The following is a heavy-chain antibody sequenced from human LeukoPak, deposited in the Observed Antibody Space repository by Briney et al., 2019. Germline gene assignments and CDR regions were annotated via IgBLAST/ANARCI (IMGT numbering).Heavy chain of an antibody. Sequence: TGGSLRLSCAASGFTFSDYYMSWIRQAPGKGLEWVSSISSSSSYIYYADSVKGRFTISRDNAKNSLYLQMNSLRAEDTAVYYCARSLHDSSGYDAFDIWGQGTMVTVSS. CDR2: ISSSSSYI. D-gene: IGHD3-22*01. CDR3: ARSLHDSSGYDAFDI. J-gene: IGHJ3*02. CDR1: GFTFSDYY. V-gene: IGHV3-11*06.